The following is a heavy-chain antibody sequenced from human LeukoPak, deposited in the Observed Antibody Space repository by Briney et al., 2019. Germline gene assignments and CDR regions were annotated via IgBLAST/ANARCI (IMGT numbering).Heavy chain of an antibody. CDR2: INQDGSEK. Sequence: GGSLRLSCAASGFTFSSYWMSWVRQAPGKGLEGVANINQDGSEKYYVDSVKGRFTISRDNAKNSLYLQMNSLRAEDTAVYYCAREKGIVGATILDYWGQGTLVTVSS. CDR1: GFTFSSYW. V-gene: IGHV3-7*01. J-gene: IGHJ4*02. D-gene: IGHD1-26*01. CDR3: AREKGIVGATILDY.